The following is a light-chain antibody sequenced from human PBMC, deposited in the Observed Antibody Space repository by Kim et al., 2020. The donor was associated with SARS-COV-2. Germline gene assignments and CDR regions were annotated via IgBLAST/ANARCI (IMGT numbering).Light chain of an antibody. CDR1: QSVSSY. CDR3: QQRSNWPT. J-gene: IGKJ4*01. CDR2: DAS. V-gene: IGKV3-11*01. Sequence: SLSPGERATLSCRASQSVSSYLAWYQQKPGQAPRLLIYDASNRATGIPARFSGSGSGTDFTLTISSLEPEDFAVYYCQQRSNWPTFGVGTKVEIK.